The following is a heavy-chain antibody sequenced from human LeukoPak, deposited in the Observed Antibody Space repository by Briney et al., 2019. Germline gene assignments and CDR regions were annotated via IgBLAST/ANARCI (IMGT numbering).Heavy chain of an antibody. CDR3: ARELAGTDGWFDP. CDR1: GFTFSSHW. D-gene: IGHD6-19*01. Sequence: GGSLRLSCAASGFTFSSHWMHWVRQGPGKGLLWVSRINSDGGSTSYADSVKGRFTISRDNAKNTVYLQVNSLRAEDTAVYYCARELAGTDGWFDPWGQGTLVTVSS. J-gene: IGHJ5*02. CDR2: INSDGGST. V-gene: IGHV3-74*01.